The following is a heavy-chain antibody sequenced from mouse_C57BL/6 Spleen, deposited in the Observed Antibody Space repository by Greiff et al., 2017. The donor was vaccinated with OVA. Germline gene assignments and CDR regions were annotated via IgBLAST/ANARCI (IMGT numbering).Heavy chain of an antibody. CDR1: GYTFTSYW. D-gene: IGHD1-1*01. CDR2: IDPSDSYT. Sequence: VQLQQSGAELVRPGTSVKLSCKASGYTFTSYWMHWVKQRPGQGLEWIGVIDPSDSYTNYNQKFKGKATLTVDTSSSTAYMQLSSLTSEDSAVYYCARTPYYGSSYYWYFDVWGTGTTVTVSS. J-gene: IGHJ1*03. CDR3: ARTPYYGSSYYWYFDV. V-gene: IGHV1-59*01.